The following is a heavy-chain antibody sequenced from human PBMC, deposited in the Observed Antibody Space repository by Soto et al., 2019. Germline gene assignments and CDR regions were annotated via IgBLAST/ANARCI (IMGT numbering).Heavy chain of an antibody. D-gene: IGHD3-10*01. J-gene: IGHJ6*02. CDR1: GYTFTGYY. V-gene: IGHV1-2*04. Sequence: ASVKVSCKASGYTFTGYYMHWVRQAPGQGLEWMGWINPNSGGTNYAQKFQGWVTMTRDTSISTAYMELSRLRSDDTAVYYCARDQVRFGELYYYYGMDVWGQGTTVTVSS. CDR2: INPNSGGT. CDR3: ARDQVRFGELYYYYGMDV.